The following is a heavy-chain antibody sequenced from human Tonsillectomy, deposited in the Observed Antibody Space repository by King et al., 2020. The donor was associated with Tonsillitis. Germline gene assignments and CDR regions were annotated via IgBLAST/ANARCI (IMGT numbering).Heavy chain of an antibody. CDR2: ISYDGSDE. CDR3: AQAFSGTYDDFDI. Sequence: VQLVESGGGVVQPERSLRLSCAGSGFTFSDYGMHWVRQAPGKGLEWVSIISYDGSDEYYTDSVKGRFTVSRDNSKNTLYLQMNSLRAEDTAVYYCAQAFSGTYDDFDIWGQGTMVTVSS. V-gene: IGHV3-30*18. J-gene: IGHJ3*02. CDR1: GFTFSDYG. D-gene: IGHD1-7*01.